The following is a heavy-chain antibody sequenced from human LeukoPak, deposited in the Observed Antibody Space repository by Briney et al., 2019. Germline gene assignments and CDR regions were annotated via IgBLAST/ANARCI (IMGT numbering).Heavy chain of an antibody. D-gene: IGHD4-23*01. J-gene: IGHJ4*02. CDR3: ATGAGAYDYGGKEIDY. Sequence: SVNVSCKASGGTFSSYAISWVRQAPGQGLEGMGRIVPIFGTANYAQKFQGRVTITADKSTSTAYMELSSLRSEDTAVYYCATGAGAYDYGGKEIDYWGQGTLVTVSS. CDR1: GGTFSSYA. V-gene: IGHV1-69*06. CDR2: IVPIFGTA.